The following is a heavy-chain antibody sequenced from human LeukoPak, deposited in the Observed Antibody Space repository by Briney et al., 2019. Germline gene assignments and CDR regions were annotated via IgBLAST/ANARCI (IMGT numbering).Heavy chain of an antibody. J-gene: IGHJ4*02. Sequence: PGGSLRLSCAASGFTFSSYAMSWVRQAPGKGLEWVSAISGSGGSTYYADSVKGRFTISRDNSKNTLYLQMNSLRAEDTAVYYCARALYYYDSSGYPGYWGQGTLVTVSS. CDR1: GFTFSSYA. CDR2: ISGSGGST. D-gene: IGHD3-22*01. V-gene: IGHV3-23*01. CDR3: ARALYYYDSSGYPGY.